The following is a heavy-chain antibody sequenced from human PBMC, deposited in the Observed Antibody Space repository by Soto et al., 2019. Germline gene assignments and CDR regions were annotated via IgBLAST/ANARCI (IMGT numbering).Heavy chain of an antibody. CDR3: ARDGGVDYSNSNNYYGMDV. CDR2: ISSSGSTI. V-gene: IGHV3-48*03. CDR1: GFTFSSYE. J-gene: IGHJ6*02. Sequence: PGGSLRLSCAASGFTFSSYEMNWVRQAPGKGLEWVSYISSSGSTIYYADSVKGRFTISRDNAKNSLYLQMNSLRAEDTAVYYCARDGGVDYSNSNNYYGMDVWGQGTTVTVSS. D-gene: IGHD4-4*01.